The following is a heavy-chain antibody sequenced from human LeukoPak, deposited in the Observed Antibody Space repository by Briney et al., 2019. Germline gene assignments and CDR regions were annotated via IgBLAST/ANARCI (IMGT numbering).Heavy chain of an antibody. CDR2: FSVSAGDT. CDR3: ARKRVAGLFDY. V-gene: IGHV3-23*01. J-gene: IGHJ4*02. D-gene: IGHD6-19*01. Sequence: GGTLRLSCAVSGFTLSNYGMSWVRQAPGKGLEWVSGFSVSAGDTYYADSVKGRFTISRDNSKDTLYLQMNSLRAEDTAVYYCARKRVAGLFDYWGRGTLVTVSS. CDR1: GFTLSNYG.